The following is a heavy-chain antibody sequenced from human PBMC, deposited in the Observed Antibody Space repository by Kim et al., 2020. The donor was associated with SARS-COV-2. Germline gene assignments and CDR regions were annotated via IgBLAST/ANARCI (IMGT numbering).Heavy chain of an antibody. V-gene: IGHV1-46*01. Sequence: ASVKVSCKASGYTFTSYYMHWVRQAPGQGLEWMGIINPSGGSTSYAQKFQGRVTMTRDTSTSTVYMELSSLRSEDTAVYYCASANVANRGYSYGYDAFDIWGQGTMVTVSS. J-gene: IGHJ3*02. D-gene: IGHD5-18*01. CDR3: ASANVANRGYSYGYDAFDI. CDR2: INPSGGST. CDR1: GYTFTSYY.